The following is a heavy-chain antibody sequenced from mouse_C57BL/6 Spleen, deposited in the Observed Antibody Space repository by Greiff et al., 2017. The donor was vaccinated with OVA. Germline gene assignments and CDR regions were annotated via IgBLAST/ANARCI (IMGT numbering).Heavy chain of an antibody. J-gene: IGHJ3*01. Sequence: VQLQQSVAELVRPGASVKLSFTASCFYIHDYYLHWVQPRPEQGLEWIGRIDPEDGDTEYAPKFQGKATMTADTSSNTAYLQLSSLTSEDTAVYYCTTGTAQAPWFADWGQGTLVTVSA. CDR2: IDPEDGDT. V-gene: IGHV14-1*01. D-gene: IGHD3-2*02. CDR3: TTGTAQAPWFAD. CDR1: CFYIHDYY.